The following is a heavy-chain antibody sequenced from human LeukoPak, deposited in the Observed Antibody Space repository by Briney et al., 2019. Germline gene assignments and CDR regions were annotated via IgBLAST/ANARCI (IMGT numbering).Heavy chain of an antibody. CDR2: INPKSGNT. D-gene: IGHD2-15*01. CDR3: AAWGYCSGGSCYDYYFDY. Sequence: SSVKVSCKASGYTFTSYDINWVRQATAQGLEWMGWINPKSGNTGYARKFQGRVTMTRTTSISTAYMELSSLRSEDTAVYYCAAWGYCSGGSCYDYYFDYWGQGTLVTVSS. CDR1: GYTFTSYD. V-gene: IGHV1-8*01. J-gene: IGHJ4*02.